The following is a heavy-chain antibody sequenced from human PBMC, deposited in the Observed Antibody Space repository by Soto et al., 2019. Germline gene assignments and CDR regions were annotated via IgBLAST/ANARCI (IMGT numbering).Heavy chain of an antibody. V-gene: IGHV3-23*01. CDR1: GFMLDNYA. CDR3: VNRGRNWGAFAL. Sequence: QLLESGGDRVQPGKSLRLSCAASGFMLDNYAMSWIRQAPGKGPEWVSTVGGSDGDSNGVAWYEDSVRGRFIISRDMSANILSLPMDNLRVEDTARYYCVNRGRNWGAFALWGQGTKVVVSS. D-gene: IGHD3-16*01. CDR2: VGGSDGDSNGVA. J-gene: IGHJ3*01.